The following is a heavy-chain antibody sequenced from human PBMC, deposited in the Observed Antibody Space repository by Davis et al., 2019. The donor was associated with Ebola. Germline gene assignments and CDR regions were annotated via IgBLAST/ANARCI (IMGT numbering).Heavy chain of an antibody. Sequence: ASSVKVSCKASVYTFTSHAMNWVRQARGQGLEWMGWINTNTGNPTYAQGFTGRFVFSLDTSVSTAYLQISSLKAEDTAVYYCAGRWQWLVGYWGQGTLVTVSS. CDR1: VYTFTSHA. J-gene: IGHJ4*02. CDR2: INTNTGNP. V-gene: IGHV7-4-1*02. D-gene: IGHD6-19*01. CDR3: AGRWQWLVGY.